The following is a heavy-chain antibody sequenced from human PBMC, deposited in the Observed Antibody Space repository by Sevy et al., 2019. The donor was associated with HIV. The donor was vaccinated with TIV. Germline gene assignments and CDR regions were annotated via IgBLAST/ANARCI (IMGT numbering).Heavy chain of an antibody. CDR2: INPNSGGT. CDR1: GDTFTGYY. D-gene: IGHD2-15*01. J-gene: IGHJ4*02. Sequence: ASVKVSCKAAGDTFTGYYGHCGRHAPGQGLEWMGWINPNSGGTKYAQKSQGRVTMTRATSISTAYMELSRLGFDDTAVYYCARAYCSGGTCYLTLFDYWGQGTLVTVSS. V-gene: IGHV1-2*02. CDR3: ARAYCSGGTCYLTLFDY.